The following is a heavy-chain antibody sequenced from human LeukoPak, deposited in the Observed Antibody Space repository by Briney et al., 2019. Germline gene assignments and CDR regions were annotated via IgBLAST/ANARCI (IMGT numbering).Heavy chain of an antibody. V-gene: IGHV4-39*01. CDR3: ARYVVYGSGKYYFDY. CDR1: GVSVSSTTYF. Sequence: PSETLSLTCTVSGVSVSSTTYFWSWIGQPPGKGLEWIASINYSGSTYYNPSLKSRVTISVDTSETQFSLKRSSVTAADTAVYYCARYVVYGSGKYYFDYWGQGTLVTVSS. CDR2: INYSGST. J-gene: IGHJ4*02. D-gene: IGHD3-10*01.